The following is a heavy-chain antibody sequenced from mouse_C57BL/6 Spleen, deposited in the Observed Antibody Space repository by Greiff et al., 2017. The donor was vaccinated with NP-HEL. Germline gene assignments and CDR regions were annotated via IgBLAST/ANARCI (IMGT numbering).Heavy chain of an antibody. V-gene: IGHV2-6-1*01. CDR1: GFSLTSYG. D-gene: IGHD2-3*01. CDR3: ARQNYDGYYSMDY. CDR2: IWSDGSP. J-gene: IGHJ4*01. Sequence: VKLMESGPGLVAPSQSLSITCTVSGFSLTSYGVHWVRQPPGKGLEWLVVIWSDGSPTYNSALKSRLSISQDNTKSQVFLKMNSLQTDDTAMYYCARQNYDGYYSMDYWGQGTSVTVSS.